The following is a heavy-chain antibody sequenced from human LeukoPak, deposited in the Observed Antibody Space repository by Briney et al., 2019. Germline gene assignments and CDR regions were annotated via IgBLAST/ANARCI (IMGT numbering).Heavy chain of an antibody. V-gene: IGHV3-7*01. CDR1: GFTFSSDW. CDR3: ARDKFTDIATPYYFDY. J-gene: IGHJ4*02. CDR2: IKQDGSEK. D-gene: IGHD5-12*01. Sequence: QAGGSLRLSCAASGFTFSSDWMSWVRQAPGQGLEWVANIKQDGSEKYYVDSVKGRFTISRDNAKNSLYLQMNSLRAEDTAVYYCARDKFTDIATPYYFDYWGQGTLVTVSS.